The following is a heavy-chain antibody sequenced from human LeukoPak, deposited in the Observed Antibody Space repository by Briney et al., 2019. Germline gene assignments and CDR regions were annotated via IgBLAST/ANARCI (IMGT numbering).Heavy chain of an antibody. Sequence: SETLSLTCTVSGGSISSYYWSWIRQPAGKGLEWIGRIYTSGSTNYNPSLKSRVTMSVDTSKNQFSLKLSSVTAADTAVYYCARDRSSSSWYSGVSDYWGQGTLVTVSS. V-gene: IGHV4-4*07. CDR3: ARDRSSSSWYSGVSDY. J-gene: IGHJ4*02. CDR1: GGSISSYY. CDR2: IYTSGST. D-gene: IGHD6-13*01.